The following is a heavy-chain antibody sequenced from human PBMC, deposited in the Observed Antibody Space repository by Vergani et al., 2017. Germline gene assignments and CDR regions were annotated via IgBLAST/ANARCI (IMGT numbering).Heavy chain of an antibody. CDR3: ARDVGFYDSSGYWVYYFDY. J-gene: IGHJ4*02. D-gene: IGHD3-22*01. V-gene: IGHV3-7*01. Sequence: EVQLVESGGGLVQPGGSLRLSCAASGFTFSSYWMSWVRRAPGKGLEWVANIKQDGSEKYYVDSVKGRFTISRDNAKNSLYLQMNSLRAEDTAVYYCARDVGFYDSSGYWVYYFDYWGQGTLVTVSS. CDR1: GFTFSSYW. CDR2: IKQDGSEK.